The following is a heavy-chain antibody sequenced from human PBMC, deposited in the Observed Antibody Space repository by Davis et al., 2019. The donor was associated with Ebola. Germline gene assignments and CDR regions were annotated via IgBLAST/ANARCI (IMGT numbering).Heavy chain of an antibody. CDR3: ARGSESLLGPGDL. J-gene: IGHJ5*02. CDR2: INSDGSST. Sequence: PGGSLRLSCAASGFTFSSYWMHWVRQAPGKGLVWVSRINSDGSSTSYADSVKGRFTISRDNSMSTLYLQMNSLRAEDTAVYYCARGSESLLGPGDLWGQGTLVTVSS. V-gene: IGHV3-74*01. CDR1: GFTFSSYW. D-gene: IGHD2-21*01.